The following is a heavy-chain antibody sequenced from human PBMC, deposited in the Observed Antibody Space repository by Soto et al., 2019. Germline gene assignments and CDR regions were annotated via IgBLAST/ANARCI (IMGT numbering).Heavy chain of an antibody. Sequence: LSETLSLTCSVSGGSISGGGYYWSWIRQFPGQALEWIGYIHYNGTTHYNPSLKSRLAISVDASKNQFSLTLTSVTAADTAFYVCARRYGTVTTLFGRDRYNDFDSWGQGSLVTVSS. CDR3: ARRYGTVTTLFGRDRYNDFDS. J-gene: IGHJ5*01. V-gene: IGHV4-31*03. CDR1: GGSISGGGYY. CDR2: IHYNGTT. D-gene: IGHD4-4*01.